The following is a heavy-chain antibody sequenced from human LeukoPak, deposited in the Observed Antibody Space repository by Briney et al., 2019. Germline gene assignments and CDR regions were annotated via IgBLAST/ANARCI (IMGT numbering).Heavy chain of an antibody. Sequence: SVKVSCKASGGTFSSYAISWVRQAAGQGLEWMGRIIPILGIANYAQKFQGRVTITADKSTSTAYMELSSLRSEDTAVYYCARDSPESSSSSFYYYYGMDVWGQGTTVTVSS. CDR1: GGTFSSYA. D-gene: IGHD6-6*01. J-gene: IGHJ6*02. CDR3: ARDSPESSSSSFYYYYGMDV. CDR2: IIPILGIA. V-gene: IGHV1-69*04.